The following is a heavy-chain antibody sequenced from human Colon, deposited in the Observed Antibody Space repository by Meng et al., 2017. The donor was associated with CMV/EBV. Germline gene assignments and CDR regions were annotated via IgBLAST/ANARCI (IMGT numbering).Heavy chain of an antibody. J-gene: IGHJ4*02. V-gene: IGHV1-2*02. CDR3: ARDWYPGDRRGSFDY. CDR1: EYTFTCYD. Sequence: QLVQSGAEVKTPGAYVKVSCKASEYTFTCYDMHWVRQAPGQGLEWMGWINPNSGGKNYAQKFQGRVTMTRDTSITTAYMELSRLRSDDTAVYYCARDWYPGDRRGSFDYWGQGTLVTVSS. D-gene: IGHD3-22*01. CDR2: INPNSGGK.